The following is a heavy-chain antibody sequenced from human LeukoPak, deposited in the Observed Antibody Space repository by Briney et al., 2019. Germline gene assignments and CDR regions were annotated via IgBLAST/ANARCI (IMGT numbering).Heavy chain of an antibody. CDR2: IYYSGST. D-gene: IGHD2-2*01. J-gene: IGHJ3*02. CDR3: AREGYCSSTSCSFDI. Sequence: SETLSLTCTVSDGSISSSSYYWGWIRQPPGKGLEWIGSIYYSGSTYYNPSLKSRVTISVDTSKNQFSLKLSSVTAADTAVYYCAREGYCSSTSCSFDIWGQGTMVTVSS. V-gene: IGHV4-39*07. CDR1: DGSISSSSYY.